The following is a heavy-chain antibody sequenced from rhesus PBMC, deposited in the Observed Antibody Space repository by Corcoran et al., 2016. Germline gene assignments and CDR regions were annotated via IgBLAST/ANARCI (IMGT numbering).Heavy chain of an antibody. CDR3: ARVEGSGWTFDY. Sequence: VQLQESGPGLVKPSETLSLTCAVSGGSISDDYYWSWIRQPPGKGLEWIGYIYGSGGGPNCNPSLKDRVTISIDASKNQFSLKLSSVTAADAAVYYCARVEGSGWTFDYWGQGVLVTVSS. J-gene: IGHJ4*01. CDR1: GGSISDDYY. V-gene: IGHV4-106*01. CDR2: IYGSGGGP. D-gene: IGHD6-31*01.